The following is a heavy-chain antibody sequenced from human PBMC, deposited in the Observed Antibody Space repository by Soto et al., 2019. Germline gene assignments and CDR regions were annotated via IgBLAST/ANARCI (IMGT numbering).Heavy chain of an antibody. D-gene: IGHD3-9*01. Sequence: SETLSLTCSVSGGSITSVDHYWSWIRQPPGKGLEWIGYIRDSGTANYNPSLQSRVTTALDTSKQQVSLRLNSVTAADTAVYFCARGPPLSSHYFYFDNWGQGTLVTVSS. V-gene: IGHV4-61*08. CDR3: ARGPPLSSHYFYFDN. J-gene: IGHJ4*02. CDR1: GGSITSVDHY. CDR2: IRDSGTA.